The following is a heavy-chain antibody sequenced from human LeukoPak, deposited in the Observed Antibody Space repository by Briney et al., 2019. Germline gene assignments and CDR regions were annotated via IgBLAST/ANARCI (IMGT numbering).Heavy chain of an antibody. CDR1: GYTFTAYY. Sequence: ASVKVSCKASGYTFTAYYMHWVRQAPGQGLEWMGWINPNSGGTKFAQNFQGRVTMTRDTSISTAYMELSRLRSDDTAVYYCARATVDYDILTGYLDYWGQGTLVTVSS. J-gene: IGHJ4*02. CDR3: ARATVDYDILTGYLDY. V-gene: IGHV1-2*02. CDR2: INPNSGGT. D-gene: IGHD3-9*01.